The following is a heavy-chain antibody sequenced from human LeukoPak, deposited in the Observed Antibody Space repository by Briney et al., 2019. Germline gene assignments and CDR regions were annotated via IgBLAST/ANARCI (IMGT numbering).Heavy chain of an antibody. D-gene: IGHD1-1*01. CDR2: IYYSGSI. CDR1: GGSISTYY. V-gene: IGHV4-59*01. CDR3: ARALYNRFFDY. J-gene: IGHJ4*02. Sequence: SETLSLTCTVSGGSISTYYWSWIRQPPGKGLEWLGYIYYSGSISYNPSLKSRVTISVDTSKNQFSLKLSSVTAADTAVYYCARALYNRFFDYWGQGTLVTVSS.